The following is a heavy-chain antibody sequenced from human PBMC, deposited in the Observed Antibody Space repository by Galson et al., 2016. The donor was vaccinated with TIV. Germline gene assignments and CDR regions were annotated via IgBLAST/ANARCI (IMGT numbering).Heavy chain of an antibody. CDR3: ASVAWFPGLSLDN. CDR1: GDSLSDLS. CDR2: FDPEQHKK. D-gene: IGHD2/OR15-2a*01. Sequence: SCKVSGDSLSDLSMHWVRQAPGKGLEWMAGFDPEQHKKIYAQKLEGRVTLTDDTSTDTAFLELSSLSFEDTAVYCCASVAWFPGLSLDNWGQGTLVIVSS. V-gene: IGHV1-24*01. J-gene: IGHJ4*02.